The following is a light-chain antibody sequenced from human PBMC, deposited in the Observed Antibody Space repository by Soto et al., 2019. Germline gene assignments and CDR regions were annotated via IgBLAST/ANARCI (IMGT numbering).Light chain of an antibody. J-gene: IGLJ1*01. CDR1: SSNIANNY. CDR2: ESN. Sequence: QSVLTQPPSVSAAPGQKVTISCSGSSSNIANNYVSWYQQLPGTAPKLLIYESNKRPSGIPDRFSGSKSGTSATLGITGLQTGDEADYYCGTWDSSLSGGVFGTGTKVTVL. V-gene: IGLV1-51*02. CDR3: GTWDSSLSGGV.